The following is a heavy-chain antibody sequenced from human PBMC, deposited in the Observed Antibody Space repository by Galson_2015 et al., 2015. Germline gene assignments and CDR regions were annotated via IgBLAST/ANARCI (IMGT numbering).Heavy chain of an antibody. V-gene: IGHV4-59*01. CDR3: AREIVDTALDY. CDR2: IYYSGST. CDR1: GGSISSYY. Sequence: SETLSLTCTVSGGSISSYYWSWIRQPPGKGLEWIGYIYYSGSTNYNPSLKSRVTISVDTSKNQFSLKLSSVTAADTAVYYCAREIVDTALDYWGQGTLVTVSS. J-gene: IGHJ4*02. D-gene: IGHD5-18*01.